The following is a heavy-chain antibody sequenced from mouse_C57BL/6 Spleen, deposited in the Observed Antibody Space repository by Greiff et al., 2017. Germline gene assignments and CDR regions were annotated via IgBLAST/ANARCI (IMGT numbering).Heavy chain of an antibody. CDR2: ISNGGGST. Sequence: EVQVVESGGGLVQPGGSLKLSCAASGFTFSDYYMYWVRQTPEKRLEWVAYISNGGGSTYYPDTVKGRFTISRDNAKNTLYLQMSRLKSEDTAMYYCARGYYYGSSWFAYWGQGTLVTVSA. J-gene: IGHJ3*01. CDR1: GFTFSDYY. V-gene: IGHV5-12*01. CDR3: ARGYYYGSSWFAY. D-gene: IGHD1-1*01.